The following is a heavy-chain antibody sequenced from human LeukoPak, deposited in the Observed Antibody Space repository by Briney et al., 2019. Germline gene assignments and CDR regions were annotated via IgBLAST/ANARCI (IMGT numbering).Heavy chain of an antibody. Sequence: GSLRLSCAASGFDVSSKYMSWIRQPPGKGLEWIGEVLRSGSTNYNPSLKSRVTMSIDTSKNQFSLKLNSVTAADTAVYYCATYYDISGYRFDYWGQGTLVTVSS. CDR1: GFDVSSKY. J-gene: IGHJ4*02. D-gene: IGHD3-22*01. CDR3: ATYYDISGYRFDY. V-gene: IGHV4-34*12. CDR2: VLRSGST.